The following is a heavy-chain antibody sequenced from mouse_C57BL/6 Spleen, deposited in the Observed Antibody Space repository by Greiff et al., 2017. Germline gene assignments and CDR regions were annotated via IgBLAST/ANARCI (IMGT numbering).Heavy chain of an antibody. D-gene: IGHD2-5*01. Sequence: EVQLVESEGGLVQPGSSMKLSCTASGFTFSDYYMAWVRQVPEKGLEWVANINYDGSSTYYLDSLKSRFIISRDNAKNILYLQKSSLKTEDTATYYYERDRIWSNPGDWYFDVWGTGTTVTVSS. J-gene: IGHJ1*03. CDR2: INYDGSST. CDR1: GFTFSDYY. V-gene: IGHV5-16*01. CDR3: ERDRIWSNPGDWYFDV.